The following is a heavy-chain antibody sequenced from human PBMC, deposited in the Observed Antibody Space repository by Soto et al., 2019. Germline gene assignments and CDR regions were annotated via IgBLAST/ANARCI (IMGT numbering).Heavy chain of an antibody. CDR1: GGSISSSSYY. CDR3: ARRSSGWLNWFDP. V-gene: IGHV4-39*01. Sequence: SETLSLTCTVSGGSISSSSYYWGWIRQPPGKGLEWIGSIYYSGSTYYNPSLKSRVTISVDTSKDQFSLKLSSVTAADTAVYYCARRSSGWLNWFDPWGQGTLVTVSS. J-gene: IGHJ5*02. CDR2: IYYSGST. D-gene: IGHD6-19*01.